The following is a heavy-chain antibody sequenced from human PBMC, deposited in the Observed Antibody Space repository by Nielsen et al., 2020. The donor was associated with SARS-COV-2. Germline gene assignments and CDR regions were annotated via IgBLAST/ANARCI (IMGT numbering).Heavy chain of an antibody. J-gene: IGHJ5*02. CDR2: ISSSSSYI. CDR1: GFTFRDCA. D-gene: IGHD6-13*01. V-gene: IGHV3-21*01. CDR3: ARDPGIAAAGHFDP. Sequence: GESLKISCAASGFTFRDCAMSWVRQAPGKGLEWVSSISSSSSYIYYADSVKGRFTISRDNAKNSLYLQMNSLRAEDTAVYYCARDPGIAAAGHFDPWGQGTLVTVSS.